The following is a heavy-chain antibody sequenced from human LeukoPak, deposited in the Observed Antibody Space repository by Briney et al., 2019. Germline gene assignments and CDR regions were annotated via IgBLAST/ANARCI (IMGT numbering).Heavy chain of an antibody. V-gene: IGHV4-38-2*02. CDR2: IYHSGST. CDR3: ARVRGSGYSEIDN. Sequence: PSETLSLTCTVSGYSISSGYYWAWIRPPPGGGLEWIGNIYHSGSTYYNPSLRSRVSLSVDKSKNQYSLKLSSVTAADTAVYYCARVRGSGYSEIDNWGQGTLVTVSS. CDR1: GYSISSGYY. D-gene: IGHD3-22*01. J-gene: IGHJ4*02.